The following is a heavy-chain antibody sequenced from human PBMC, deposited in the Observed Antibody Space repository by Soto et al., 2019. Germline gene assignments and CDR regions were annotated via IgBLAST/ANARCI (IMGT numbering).Heavy chain of an antibody. Sequence: GGSLRLSCGSSGFSFSKYAINWVRQAPGKGLEWVSGISVNGGSGRGFYADPVKGRFTISRDNSKNTLYLEMNSLRAEDTAVYYCAKDLDDYSSAIDFWGQGTLVTVSS. D-gene: IGHD4-4*01. V-gene: IGHV3-23*01. J-gene: IGHJ4*02. CDR2: ISVNGGSGRG. CDR1: GFSFSKYA. CDR3: AKDLDDYSSAIDF.